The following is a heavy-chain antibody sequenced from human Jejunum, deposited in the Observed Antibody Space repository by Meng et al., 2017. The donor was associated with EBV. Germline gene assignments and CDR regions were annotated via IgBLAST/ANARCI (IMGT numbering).Heavy chain of an antibody. J-gene: IGHJ4*02. Sequence: QVQLQESGPGLVKSSETLSLTCTVFACSVSTGSYYWSWIRQPPGKGLEWIGYFYYSASPKYNPSLKSRATISADMSKNQFSLKLRSVTSADTAVYYCARGRGVTDYYDSSGSPFDYWGQGTLVTVSS. CDR3: ARGRGVTDYYDSSGSPFDY. D-gene: IGHD3-22*01. V-gene: IGHV4-61*01. CDR2: FYYSASP. CDR1: ACSVSTGSYY.